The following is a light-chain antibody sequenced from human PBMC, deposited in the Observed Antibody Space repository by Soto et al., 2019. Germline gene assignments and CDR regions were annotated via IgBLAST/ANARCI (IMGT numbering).Light chain of an antibody. CDR1: SSDVGGYNY. Sequence: QSALTQPASVSGSPGQSITISCTGTSSDVGGYNYVSWYQQQPGKAPKLMIYDVSNRPSGVSNRFSGSKSGNTASLTFSGLHAEDEADYYCSSYTSSSALVFGVGTKVTVL. J-gene: IGLJ2*01. CDR2: DVS. CDR3: SSYTSSSALV. V-gene: IGLV2-14*01.